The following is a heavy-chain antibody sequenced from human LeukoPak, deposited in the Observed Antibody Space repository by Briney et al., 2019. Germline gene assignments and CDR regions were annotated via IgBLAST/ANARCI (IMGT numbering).Heavy chain of an antibody. CDR1: GYTFTHYY. CDR3: ARGPTVTTDY. V-gene: IGHV1-2*02. Sequence: ASVTVSFMSSGYTFTHYYMHWVRQAPGKGREWMGWINPNTDGTNYAQHLQGRDTMTHDTSISTTYKEVSRLEYHDTPGHYCARGPTVTTDYWGQGTLVTVSS. D-gene: IGHD4-17*01. CDR2: INPNTDGT. J-gene: IGHJ4*02.